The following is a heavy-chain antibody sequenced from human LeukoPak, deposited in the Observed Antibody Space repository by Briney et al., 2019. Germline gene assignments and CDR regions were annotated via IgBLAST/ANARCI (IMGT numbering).Heavy chain of an antibody. Sequence: SETLSLTCAVYGGSFSGYYWSWIRQPPGKGLEWMGEINHSGSTNYNPSLKSRVTISVDTSKNQFSLKLSSVTAADTAVYYCARTVATVTTALSYYYYYYMDVWGKGTTVTVSS. CDR1: GGSFSGYY. J-gene: IGHJ6*03. D-gene: IGHD4-17*01. CDR2: INHSGST. CDR3: ARTVATVTTALSYYYYYYMDV. V-gene: IGHV4-34*01.